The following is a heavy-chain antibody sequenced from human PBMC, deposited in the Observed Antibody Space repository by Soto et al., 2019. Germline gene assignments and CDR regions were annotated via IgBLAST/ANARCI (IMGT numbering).Heavy chain of an antibody. D-gene: IGHD3-3*01. Sequence: QLQLQESGPGLVKPSETLSLTCTVSGGSISSSSYYWGWIRQPPGKGLEWIGSIYYSGSTYYNPSLKSRVTLSVATPXXQXAXXLPSVTAADTAVYYCARHGRDGYSFGFLVRWYFDLWGRGTLVTVSS. CDR1: GGSISSSSYY. CDR2: IYYSGST. V-gene: IGHV4-39*01. J-gene: IGHJ2*01. CDR3: ARHGRDGYSFGFLVRWYFDL.